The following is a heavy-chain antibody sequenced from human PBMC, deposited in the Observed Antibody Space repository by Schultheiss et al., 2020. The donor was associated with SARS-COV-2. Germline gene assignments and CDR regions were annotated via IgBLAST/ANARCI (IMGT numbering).Heavy chain of an antibody. V-gene: IGHV2-5*02. CDR2: IYWDDDK. CDR1: GGSISSSSYY. D-gene: IGHD2-8*01. J-gene: IGHJ4*02. Sequence: TLSLTCTVSGGSISSSSYYWGWIRQPPGKALEWLALIYWDDDKRYSPSLKSRLTITKDTSKNQVVLTMTNMDPVDTATYYCAHGGMVYFDYWGQGTLVTVSS. CDR3: AHGGMVYFDY.